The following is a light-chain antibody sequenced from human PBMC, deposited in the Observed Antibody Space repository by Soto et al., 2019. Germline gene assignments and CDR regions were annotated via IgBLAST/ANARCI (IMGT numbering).Light chain of an antibody. CDR1: TSNIGNNL. Sequence: QSVLTQPPSASGTPGQSVTISCSGSTSNIGNNLVYWYQQVPGTAPNLLIYANSQRPSGVPDRFSGSKSGTSASLAISGLRSEDEADYYCVAWDDSLRCAVFGGGTQLTVL. CDR3: VAWDDSLRCAV. V-gene: IGLV1-47*01. CDR2: ANS. J-gene: IGLJ7*01.